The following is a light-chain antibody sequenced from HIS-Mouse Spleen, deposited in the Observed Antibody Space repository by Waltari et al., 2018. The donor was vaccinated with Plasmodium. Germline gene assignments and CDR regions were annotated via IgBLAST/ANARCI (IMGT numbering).Light chain of an antibody. V-gene: IGLV3-1*01. CDR2: QDS. CDR3: QACDSSTEV. J-gene: IGLJ2*01. Sequence: SYELTQPPSVSVSPGQTASITCSGDKLGYKYACWYQQKPGQSPVLVIYQDSKRPSGIPERVSGANSGNTATLTIRGTQAMDEADYYCQACDSSTEVFGGGTKLTVL. CDR1: KLGYKY.